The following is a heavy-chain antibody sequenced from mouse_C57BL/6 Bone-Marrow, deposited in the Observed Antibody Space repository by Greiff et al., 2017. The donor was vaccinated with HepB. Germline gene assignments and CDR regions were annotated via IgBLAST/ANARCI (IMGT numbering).Heavy chain of an antibody. CDR1: GFSLTSYG. CDR3: ASHYYGSSYWYCDV. J-gene: IGHJ1*03. Sequence: QVHVKQSGPGLVQPSQSLSITCTVSGFSLTSYGVHWVRQSPGKGLEWLGVIWSGGSTDYNAAFISRLSISKDNSKSQVFFKMNSLQADDTAIYYCASHYYGSSYWYCDVWGTGTTVTVSS. V-gene: IGHV2-2*01. D-gene: IGHD1-1*01. CDR2: IWSGGST.